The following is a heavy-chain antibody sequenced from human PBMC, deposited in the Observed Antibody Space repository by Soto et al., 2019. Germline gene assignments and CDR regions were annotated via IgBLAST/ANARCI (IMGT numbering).Heavy chain of an antibody. J-gene: IGHJ4*02. CDR3: ARDLGVALATLTLDY. Sequence: XGSLRLSCAASGFTFSTYSMNWVRQAPGKGLEWVSDITTSSSFRFYADSVKGRFTISRDDAKNSLYLQMNSLRAEDTGVYYCARDLGVALATLTLDYWGQGTLVTVSS. CDR2: ITTSSSFR. D-gene: IGHD2-15*01. V-gene: IGHV3-21*01. CDR1: GFTFSTYS.